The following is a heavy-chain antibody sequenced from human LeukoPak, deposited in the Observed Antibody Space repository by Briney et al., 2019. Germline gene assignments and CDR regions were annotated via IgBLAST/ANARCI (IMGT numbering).Heavy chain of an antibody. CDR2: IKSKTDGGAT. Sequence: PGGSLRLSCAASGFTFSNAWMSWVRQAPGKGLEWVGRIKSKTDGGATHYAAPVKGRFTISRDDSKNTLYPQMNSLKTEDTAVYYCTTEAYYYDSGAIKYFDYWGQGTLVTVSS. D-gene: IGHD3-22*01. J-gene: IGHJ4*02. CDR1: GFTFSNAW. V-gene: IGHV3-15*01. CDR3: TTEAYYYDSGAIKYFDY.